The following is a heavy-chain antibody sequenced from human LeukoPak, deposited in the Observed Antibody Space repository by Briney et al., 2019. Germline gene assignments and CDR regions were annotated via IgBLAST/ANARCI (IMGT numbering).Heavy chain of an antibody. J-gene: IGHJ6*02. V-gene: IGHV1-2*02. CDR1: GYTFTGYY. CDR3: ARAHYYYGMDV. CDR2: INLNSGGT. Sequence: ASVKVSCKASGYTFTGYYMHWVRQAPGQGLEWMGWINLNSGGTNYAQKFQGRVTMTSDTSISTAYMELSRLRSDVTAVYYCARAHYYYGMDVWGQGTTVTVSS.